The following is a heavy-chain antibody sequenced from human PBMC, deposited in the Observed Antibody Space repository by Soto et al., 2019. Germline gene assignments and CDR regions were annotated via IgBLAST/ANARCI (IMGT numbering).Heavy chain of an antibody. Sequence: QVQLVESGGGVVQPGRSLRLSCAASGFTFSSYAMHWVRQAPGKGLEWVAVIAYDGRNKYYAASVKGRFTISRDNSKNPLYLQMNSLRIEGTAVYYCARELERVFDYWGQGTLVTVSS. D-gene: IGHD1-1*01. J-gene: IGHJ4*02. V-gene: IGHV3-30*04. CDR1: GFTFSSYA. CDR3: ARELERVFDY. CDR2: IAYDGRNK.